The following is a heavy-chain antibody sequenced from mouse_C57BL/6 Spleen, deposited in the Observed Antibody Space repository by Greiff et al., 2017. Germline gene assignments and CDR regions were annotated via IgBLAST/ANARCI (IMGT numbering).Heavy chain of an antibody. CDR1: GYTFTSYW. Sequence: VQLQQSGAELVRPGASVKLSCKASGYTFTSYWMHWVKQTPVQGLEWIGYINPGDGDTNYNQKFKDKAILTADKSSSTAYMQLSSLTSEDSAVYYCARSRANYAAMDYWGQGTLVTVSS. V-gene: IGHV1-7*01. CDR2: INPGDGDT. J-gene: IGHJ4*01. CDR3: ARSRANYAAMDY. D-gene: IGHD2-1*01.